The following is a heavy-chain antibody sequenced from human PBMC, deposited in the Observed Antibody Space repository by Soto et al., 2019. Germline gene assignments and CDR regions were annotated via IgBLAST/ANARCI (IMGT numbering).Heavy chain of an antibody. Sequence: PSETLSLTCTVSGGSISSSSYYWGWIRQPPGKGLEWIGSIYYSGSTYYNPSLKSRVTISVDTSKNQFSLKLSSVTAADTAVYYCARHYGDYLGWFDPWGQGTLVTVSS. D-gene: IGHD4-17*01. CDR2: IYYSGST. CDR1: GGSISSSSYY. J-gene: IGHJ5*02. V-gene: IGHV4-39*01. CDR3: ARHYGDYLGWFDP.